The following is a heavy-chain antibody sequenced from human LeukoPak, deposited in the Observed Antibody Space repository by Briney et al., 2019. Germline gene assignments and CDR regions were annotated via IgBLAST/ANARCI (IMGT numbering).Heavy chain of an antibody. CDR2: FDPKDGET. CDR3: ATQLPLRYGLGERCNWFDP. J-gene: IGHJ5*02. D-gene: IGHD3-10*01. CDR1: GYTPMDLS. V-gene: IGHV1-24*01. Sequence: ASVKVSCKVSGYTPMDLSCHGWQQPPEKGLGGRGGFDPKDGETIYAQKFQGRVTMTEDTSTDTAYMELSSLRSEDTAVYYCATQLPLRYGLGERCNWFDPWGQGTLVTVSS.